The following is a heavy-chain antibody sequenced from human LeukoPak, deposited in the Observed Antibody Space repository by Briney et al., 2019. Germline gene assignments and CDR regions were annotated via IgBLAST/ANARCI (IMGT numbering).Heavy chain of an antibody. D-gene: IGHD2-2*01. CDR2: VYYSGST. CDR3: AKLSPNPYCSSTSCYEYFQH. CDR1: GGSISTYY. V-gene: IGHV4-59*01. J-gene: IGHJ1*01. Sequence: PAETLSLTCTVSGGSISTYYWSWIRQPPGKGLEWIGYVYYSGSTNYNPSLKSRVTISADTSKNQFSLRLSSVTAADTAVYYCAKLSPNPYCSSTSCYEYFQHWGQGTLVTVSS.